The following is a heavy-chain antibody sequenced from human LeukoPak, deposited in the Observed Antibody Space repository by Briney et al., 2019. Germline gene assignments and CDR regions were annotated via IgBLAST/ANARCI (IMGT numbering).Heavy chain of an antibody. CDR1: GFTFSSYG. Sequence: GGSPRLSCAASGFTFSSYGMHWVRQAPGKGLEWVAFISYDRSDKYYTDSVKGRFTISRDNSKNTLYLQMNSLRAEDTGVYYCAKMTYYDSCGYYPYGMDVWGQGTTVTVS. D-gene: IGHD3-22*01. CDR2: ISYDRSDK. CDR3: AKMTYYDSCGYYPYGMDV. V-gene: IGHV3-30*18. J-gene: IGHJ6*02.